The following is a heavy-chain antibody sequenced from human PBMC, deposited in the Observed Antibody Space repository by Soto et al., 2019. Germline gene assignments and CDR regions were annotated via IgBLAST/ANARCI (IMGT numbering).Heavy chain of an antibody. V-gene: IGHV6-1*01. CDR2: TYYRSKWYY. D-gene: IGHD5-12*01. Sequence: SQTLSLTCAITGDSVSSNSAGWSWVRQSPSRGLEWLGRTYYRSKWYYEYAVSVRGRITINPDTSKNQYSLQLNSVTPEDTAVYFCARWQQYSVRIFDYWGQGTLVTVSS. J-gene: IGHJ4*01. CDR1: GDSVSSNSAG. CDR3: ARWQQYSVRIFDY.